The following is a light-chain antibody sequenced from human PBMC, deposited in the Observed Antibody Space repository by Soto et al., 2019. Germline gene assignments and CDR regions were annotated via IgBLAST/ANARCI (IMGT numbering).Light chain of an antibody. CDR2: PAS. V-gene: IGKV1-39*01. CDR1: QSISSY. CDR3: QQSYSTPYT. Sequence: DIRMAQSPSSLSAFVGDRVTITCRASQSISSYVYWYQQKPGRAPKLLIYPASRLQSGVPSRFSGSGSGTDFTLTISSLQPEDFATYYCQQSYSTPYTFGQGTKLEIK. J-gene: IGKJ2*01.